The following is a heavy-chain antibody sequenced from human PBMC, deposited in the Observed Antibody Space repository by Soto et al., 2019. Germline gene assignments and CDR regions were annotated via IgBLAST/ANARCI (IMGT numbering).Heavy chain of an antibody. J-gene: IGHJ4*02. V-gene: IGHV4-59*08. CDR3: ARRYGGSIDY. D-gene: IGHD2-15*01. CDR1: GGSISSYY. CDR2: IYYSGST. Sequence: QVQLQESGPGLVKPSETLSLTCTVSGGSISSYYWSWIRQPPGKGLAWIGYIYYSGSTNYNPSLKSRVTISVATSKNQSSLKLSSVPAADTAVYYCARRYGGSIDYWGQGTLVTVSS.